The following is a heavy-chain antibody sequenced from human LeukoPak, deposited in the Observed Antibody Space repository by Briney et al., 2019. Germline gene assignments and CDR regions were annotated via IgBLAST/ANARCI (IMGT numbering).Heavy chain of an antibody. D-gene: IGHD4-17*01. V-gene: IGHV1-45*02. CDR2: ITPFNGNT. J-gene: IGHJ3*02. CDR3: ASGEGETTVTPDAFDI. CDR1: GYTSTYRY. Sequence: GASVKVSCKASGYTSTYRYLHWVRQAPGQALEWMGWITPFNGNTNYAQKFQDRVTITRDRSISTAYMELSSLRSEDTAMYYCASGEGETTVTPDAFDIWGQGTMVTVSS.